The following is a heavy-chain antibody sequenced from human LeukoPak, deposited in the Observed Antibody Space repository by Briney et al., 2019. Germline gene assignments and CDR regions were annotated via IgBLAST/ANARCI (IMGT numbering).Heavy chain of an antibody. J-gene: IGHJ3*02. CDR3: AREKAAGTHAPRDDAFDI. CDR2: IYYSGST. V-gene: IGHV4-31*03. CDR1: GGSISSGGYY. Sequence: SETLSLTCTVSGGSISSGGYYWSWIRQHPGKGLEWIGYIYYSGSTYYNPSLKSRVTISVDTSKNQFSLKLSSVTAADTAVYYCAREKAAGTHAPRDDAFDIWGQGTMVTVSS. D-gene: IGHD6-13*01.